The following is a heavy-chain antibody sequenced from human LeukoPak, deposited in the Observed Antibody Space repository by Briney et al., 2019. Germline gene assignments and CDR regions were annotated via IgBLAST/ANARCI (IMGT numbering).Heavy chain of an antibody. CDR1: GVSISNYY. V-gene: IGHV4-59*12. CDR2: IYYSGNT. D-gene: IGHD3-10*01. J-gene: IGHJ4*02. Sequence: AEPLSLTCTVSGVSISNYYWSWLRQPPGKGLEWIGYIYYSGNTNYNPSLKSRVTISVDTSKNQFALELSSVTAADAAVYCCARVRGGYWGQGTLVTVSS. CDR3: ARVRGGY.